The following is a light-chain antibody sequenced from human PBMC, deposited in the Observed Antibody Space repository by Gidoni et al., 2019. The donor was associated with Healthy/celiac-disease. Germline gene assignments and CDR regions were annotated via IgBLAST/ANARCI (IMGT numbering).Light chain of an antibody. J-gene: IGKJ2*01. CDR1: QSVSSSY. CDR3: QQYGSSPT. CDR2: GAS. Sequence: EIVLTQSPGTLSLSPGERATLSCRASQSVSSSYLAWYQQQPGQAPRLLIYGASSRATGIPDRFSGSGSGTDFTLTISRLEPEDFAVYYCQQYGSSPTFGQXTKLEIK. V-gene: IGKV3-20*01.